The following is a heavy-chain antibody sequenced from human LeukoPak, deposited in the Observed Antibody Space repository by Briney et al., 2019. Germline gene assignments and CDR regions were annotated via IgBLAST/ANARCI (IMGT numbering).Heavy chain of an antibody. J-gene: IGHJ6*02. D-gene: IGHD6-13*01. V-gene: IGHV1-69*02. Sequence: SVKVSCKASGGTFSSYTISWVRQAPGQGLEWMGRIIPNLGIANYAQKFQGRVTITADKSTSTAYMELSSLRSEDTAVYYCARIPPDSSSWKTYYYYYGMDVWGQGTTVTVSS. CDR1: GGTFSSYT. CDR3: ARIPPDSSSWKTYYYYYGMDV. CDR2: IIPNLGIA.